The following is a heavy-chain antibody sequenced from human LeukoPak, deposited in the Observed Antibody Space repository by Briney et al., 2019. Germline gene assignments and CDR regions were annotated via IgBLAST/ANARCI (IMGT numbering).Heavy chain of an antibody. CDR1: GFTFSSYA. CDR3: AKEGIAGYSSSWSNWFDP. D-gene: IGHD6-13*01. V-gene: IGHV3-23*01. Sequence: GGSLRLSCAASGFTFSSYAMSWVRQAPGKGLEWVSAISGSGDSTYYADSVKGRLTISRDNSKNTLYLQMNSLRAEDTAVYYCAKEGIAGYSSSWSNWFDPWGQGTLVTVSS. J-gene: IGHJ5*02. CDR2: ISGSGDST.